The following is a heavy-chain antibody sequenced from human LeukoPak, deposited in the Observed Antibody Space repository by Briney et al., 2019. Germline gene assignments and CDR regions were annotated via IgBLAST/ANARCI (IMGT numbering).Heavy chain of an antibody. D-gene: IGHD4-11*01. Sequence: PGGSLRLSCAASGFTFSNYAMSWVRQAPGKGLEWVAVISYDGSNKYYADSMKGRFTISRDNSKNTLYLQMNSLRVEDTAVYYCAKDLYNNYPYYYYYGMDVWGQGTTVTVSS. V-gene: IGHV3-30*18. CDR1: GFTFSNYA. CDR3: AKDLYNNYPYYYYYGMDV. CDR2: ISYDGSNK. J-gene: IGHJ6*02.